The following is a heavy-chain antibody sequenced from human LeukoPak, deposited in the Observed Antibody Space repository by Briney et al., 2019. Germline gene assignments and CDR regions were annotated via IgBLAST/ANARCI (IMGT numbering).Heavy chain of an antibody. Sequence: GSLILSCAASGFTFSSYGMHWVRQAPGKGLEWVAVIWYDGSNKYYADSVKGRFTISRDNSKNTLYLQMNSLRAEDTAVYYCARVRRYSSGWYDYFDYWGQGTLVTVS. CDR2: IWYDGSNK. D-gene: IGHD6-19*01. CDR3: ARVRRYSSGWYDYFDY. CDR1: GFTFSSYG. J-gene: IGHJ4*02. V-gene: IGHV3-33*01.